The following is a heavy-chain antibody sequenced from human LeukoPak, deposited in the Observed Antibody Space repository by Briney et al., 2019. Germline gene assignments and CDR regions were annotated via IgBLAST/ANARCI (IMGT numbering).Heavy chain of an antibody. CDR1: GFTFSNYS. Sequence: PGGSLRLSCAASGFTFSNYSMNWVRQAPGKGLEWVSSISSSSSYIYYADSVKGRFTISRDNAKNSLYLQMNSLRAEDTAVYYCARTTGIAAAGDYWGQGTLVTVSS. V-gene: IGHV3-21*01. CDR2: ISSSSSYI. CDR3: ARTTGIAAAGDY. J-gene: IGHJ4*02. D-gene: IGHD6-13*01.